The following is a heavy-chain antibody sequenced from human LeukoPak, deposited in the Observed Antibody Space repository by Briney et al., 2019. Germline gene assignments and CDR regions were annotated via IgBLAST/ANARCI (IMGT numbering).Heavy chain of an antibody. Sequence: GGSLRLSCAASGLTFSSYAMSWVRQAPGKGLEWVSGISGNGGSTQYADSVQGRFAISRDNSKYTLYLQMNSLRAEDTAVYFCAKDPNGDFIGTFDIWGQGTMVTVSS. J-gene: IGHJ3*02. CDR2: ISGNGGST. V-gene: IGHV3-23*01. CDR1: GLTFSSYA. D-gene: IGHD4-17*01. CDR3: AKDPNGDFIGTFDI.